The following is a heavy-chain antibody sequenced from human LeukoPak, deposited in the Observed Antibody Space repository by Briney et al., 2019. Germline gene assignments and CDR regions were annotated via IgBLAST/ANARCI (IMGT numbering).Heavy chain of an antibody. CDR3: ARGNYYMDV. V-gene: IGHV3-30*04. CDR1: GFTFSSYA. J-gene: IGHJ6*03. Sequence: PGGSLRLSCAASGFTFSSYAMHWVRQAPGKGLEWVAVILYDGTMKYYADSVKGQFTISRDNAKNSLYVQMNSLRAEDTALYYCARGNYYMDVWGKGTTVTVSS. CDR2: ILYDGTMK.